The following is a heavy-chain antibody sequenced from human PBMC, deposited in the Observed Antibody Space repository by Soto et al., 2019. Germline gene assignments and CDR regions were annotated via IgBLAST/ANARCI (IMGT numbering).Heavy chain of an antibody. CDR3: TKIASRYYFDY. Sequence: EVQLVESGGGLVQPGGSLRLSCAASGFTFSDHYMDWVRQALGKGLEWVGRSRNKANSYTTEYAASVKGRFTISRDDSKNSLYLQMNSLKTEDTAVYYCTKIASRYYFDYWCQGTLVTVSS. J-gene: IGHJ4*02. V-gene: IGHV3-72*01. D-gene: IGHD6-6*01. CDR1: GFTFSDHY. CDR2: SRNKANSYTT.